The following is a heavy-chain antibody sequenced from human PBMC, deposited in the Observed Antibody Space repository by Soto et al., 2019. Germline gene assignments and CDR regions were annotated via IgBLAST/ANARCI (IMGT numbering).Heavy chain of an antibody. CDR1: GYTFYSHS. CDR3: TCCIYGDYYYRLDV. Sequence: QAQLVQSGAEVRKPGASVKVSCKASGYTFYSHSISWVRQAPGQGLEWMGRINADYGNTHYAQKSRGRGTMTTYTPRNREQLRRMNRTFDAITEVFCTCCIYGDYYYRLDVGGKGTTVTVSS. J-gene: IGHJ6*04. V-gene: IGHV1-18*03. CDR2: INADYGNT. D-gene: IGHD4-17*01.